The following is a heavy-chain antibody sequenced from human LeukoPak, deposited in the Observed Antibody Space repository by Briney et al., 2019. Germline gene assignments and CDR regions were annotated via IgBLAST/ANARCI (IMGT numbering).Heavy chain of an antibody. CDR2: IKQDGSEK. J-gene: IGHJ6*03. CDR1: GFTFSDYY. V-gene: IGHV3-7*01. CDR3: ARDTYYYDSSGYYWYYYYYMDV. D-gene: IGHD3-22*01. Sequence: GGSLRLSCAASGFTFSDYYMSWVRQAPGKGLEWVANIKQDGSEKYYVDSVKGRFTISRDNAKNSLYLQMNSLRAEDTAVYYCARDTYYYDSSGYYWYYYYYMDVWGKGTTVTVSS.